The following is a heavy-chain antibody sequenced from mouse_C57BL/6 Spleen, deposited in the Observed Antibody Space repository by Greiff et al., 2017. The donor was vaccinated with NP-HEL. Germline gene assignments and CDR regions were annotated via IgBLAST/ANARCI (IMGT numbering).Heavy chain of an antibody. CDR2: IYPRSGNT. Sequence: QVQLQQSGAELARPGASVKLSCTASGYTFTSYGISWVKQRTGQGLEWIGEIYPRSGNTYYNEKFKGKATLTADKSSSTAYMELRSLTSEDSAVYVCARMNYYGSSFWYFDVWGTGTTVTVSS. V-gene: IGHV1-81*01. J-gene: IGHJ1*03. D-gene: IGHD1-1*01. CDR1: GYTFTSYG. CDR3: ARMNYYGSSFWYFDV.